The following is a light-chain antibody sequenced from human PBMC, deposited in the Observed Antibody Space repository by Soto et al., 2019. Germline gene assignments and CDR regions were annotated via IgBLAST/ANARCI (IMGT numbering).Light chain of an antibody. Sequence: QSVLTQPASVSGSPGQSITISCTGTSSDVGNYNIVSWYQQHPGKAPKVMIYEVSKRPSGVSNRFSGSKSGNTASLTISGLQTEDEADYYCCSFAPHANRVFGGGTNVTVL. CDR3: CSFAPHANRV. J-gene: IGLJ3*02. CDR2: EVS. V-gene: IGLV2-23*02. CDR1: SSDVGNYNI.